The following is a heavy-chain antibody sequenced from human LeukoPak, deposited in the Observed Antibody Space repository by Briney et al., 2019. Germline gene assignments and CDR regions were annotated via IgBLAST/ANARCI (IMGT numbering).Heavy chain of an antibody. V-gene: IGHV4-39*07. CDR3: ARNLPYYYDSSGRETDDAFDI. J-gene: IGHJ3*02. D-gene: IGHD3-22*01. CDR1: GGSISSSTYR. Sequence: SETLSLTCTVSGGSISSSTYRWGRIRQPPEKGLEWIGTIYYSGNTYYNPSLKSRVTISIDTSKNQFSLKLSSVTAADTAVYYCARNLPYYYDSSGRETDDAFDIWGQGTMVTVSS. CDR2: IYYSGNT.